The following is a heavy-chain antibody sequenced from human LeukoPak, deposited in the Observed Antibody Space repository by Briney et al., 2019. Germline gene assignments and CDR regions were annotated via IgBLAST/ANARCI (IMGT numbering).Heavy chain of an antibody. CDR1: GFSFSNHW. J-gene: IGHJ5*02. CDR3: ARGVGWFDP. CDR2: INEDGSEK. Sequence: GGSLRLSCEASGFSFSNHWMSWVRQAPGKGLEWVANINEDGSEKNYVDSVKGRYTISRDIAKKSAYLQMNSLRAEDTAMYYCARGVGWFDPWGQGTLVTVSS. D-gene: IGHD2-2*01. V-gene: IGHV3-7*04.